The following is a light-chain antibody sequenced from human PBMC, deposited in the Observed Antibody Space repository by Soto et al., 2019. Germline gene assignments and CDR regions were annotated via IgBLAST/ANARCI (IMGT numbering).Light chain of an antibody. V-gene: IGLV1-44*01. CDR2: STN. CDR1: GSNIGSNT. CDR3: AAWDDSLSGMV. J-gene: IGLJ2*01. Sequence: QPVLTQPPSTSGTPGQRVTISCSGSGSNIGSNTVSWYQHLPGTAPKLLIYSTNQRPSGVPDRFSGSKSGTSASLAISGLQSEDEADYYCAAWDDSLSGMVFGGGTKLTVL.